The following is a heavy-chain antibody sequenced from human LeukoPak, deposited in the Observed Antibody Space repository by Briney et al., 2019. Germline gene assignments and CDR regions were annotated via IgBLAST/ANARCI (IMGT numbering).Heavy chain of an antibody. J-gene: IGHJ4*02. V-gene: IGHV1-18*01. D-gene: IGHD3-22*01. Sequence: GASVKVSCKASGYTFTSYGISWVRQAPGQGLEWMGWISAYNGNTNYAQKLQGRVTMTTDTSTSTAYMELRSLRSDDTAVYYCARDLHPYYYDSSGYLPLDYWGQGTLVTVSS. CDR2: ISAYNGNT. CDR3: ARDLHPYYYDSSGYLPLDY. CDR1: GYTFTSYG.